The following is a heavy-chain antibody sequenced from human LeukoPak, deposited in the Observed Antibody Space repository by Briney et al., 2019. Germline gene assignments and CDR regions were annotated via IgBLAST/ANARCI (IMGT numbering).Heavy chain of an antibody. CDR3: ARDLVRSGSYYINY. J-gene: IGHJ4*02. D-gene: IGHD3-10*01. CDR2: INPNSGGT. V-gene: IGHV1-2*02. CDR1: GGTFSSYA. Sequence: ASVKVSCKASGGTFSSYAISWVRQAPGQGLEWMGWINPNSGGTNYAQKFQGRVTMTRDTSISTAYMELSRLRSDDTAVYYCARDLVRSGSYYINYWGQGTLVTVSS.